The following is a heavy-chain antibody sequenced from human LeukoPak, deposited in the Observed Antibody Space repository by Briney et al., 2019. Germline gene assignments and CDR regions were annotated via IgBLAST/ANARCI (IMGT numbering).Heavy chain of an antibody. CDR1: GFTVSSDY. Sequence: GGSLRLSCAASGFTVSSDYMTWVRQAPGRGLEWVSVIYSGGSTYYADSVRGRFTISRDNSKNTLYLQMNSLRAEDTAVYYCAREEAAGYWGQGTLVTVSS. J-gene: IGHJ4*02. D-gene: IGHD6-13*01. CDR3: AREEAAGY. CDR2: IYSGGST. V-gene: IGHV3-66*01.